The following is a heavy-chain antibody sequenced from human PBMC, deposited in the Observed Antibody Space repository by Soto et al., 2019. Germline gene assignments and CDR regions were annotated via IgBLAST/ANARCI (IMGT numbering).Heavy chain of an antibody. V-gene: IGHV6-1*01. CDR2: TYYRSKWYN. Sequence: KQSQTLSLTCAISGESVSSNSAAWNWIRQSPSRGLEWLGRTYYRSKWYNDYAVSVKSRITINPDTSKNQFSLQLNSVTPEDTAVYYCAREKLLWFGELHLDYYYMDVWGKGTTVTVSS. J-gene: IGHJ6*03. CDR3: AREKLLWFGELHLDYYYMDV. CDR1: GESVSSNSAA. D-gene: IGHD3-10*01.